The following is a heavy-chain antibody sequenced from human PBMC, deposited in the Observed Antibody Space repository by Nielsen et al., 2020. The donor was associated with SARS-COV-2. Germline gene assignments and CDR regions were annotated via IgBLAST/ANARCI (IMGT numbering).Heavy chain of an antibody. CDR3: ARVRCSGGSCYFDY. D-gene: IGHD2-15*01. CDR1: GYTLTSYG. CDR2: ISAYNGNT. J-gene: IGHJ4*02. V-gene: IGHV1-18*04. Sequence: ASVKVSCKASGYTLTSYGISWVRQAPGQGLEWMGWISAYNGNTNYAQKLQGRVTMTTDTSTSTAYMELRSLRSDDTAVYYCARVRCSGGSCYFDYWGQGTLVTVSS.